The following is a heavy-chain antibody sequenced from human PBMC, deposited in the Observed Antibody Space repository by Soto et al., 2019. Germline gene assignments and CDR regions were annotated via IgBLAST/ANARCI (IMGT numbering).Heavy chain of an antibody. CDR1: GFSISTSGVG. D-gene: IGHD3-9*01. J-gene: IGHJ5*02. CDR2: IYWDDEK. CDR3: AHRRNTYYDIFTGYRKNWFDP. V-gene: IGHV2-5*02. Sequence: SGPTLVNPTQTLTLTCTFSGFSISTSGVGVGWIRQPPGKALEWLALIYWDDEKRYSPSLKSRLTITKDTSKNQVVLTMTNMDPVDTATYYCAHRRNTYYDIFTGYRKNWFDPWGQGTLVTVSS.